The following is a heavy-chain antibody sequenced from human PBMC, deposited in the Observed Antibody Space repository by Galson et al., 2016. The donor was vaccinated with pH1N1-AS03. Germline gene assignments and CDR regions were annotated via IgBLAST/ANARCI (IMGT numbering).Heavy chain of an antibody. D-gene: IGHD2-15*01. V-gene: IGHV1-18*04. J-gene: IGHJ3*02. CDR1: GYTFSTYG. Sequence: SVKVSCKASGYTFSTYGVSWVRQAPGQGLEWMGWISGYDDDTNYAQNVAGSVTMTTDKSTSTVYMELSGLRSDDTAVYYCARDRGFRPDTFDIWGQGTWVTVSS. CDR2: ISGYDDDT. CDR3: ARDRGFRPDTFDI.